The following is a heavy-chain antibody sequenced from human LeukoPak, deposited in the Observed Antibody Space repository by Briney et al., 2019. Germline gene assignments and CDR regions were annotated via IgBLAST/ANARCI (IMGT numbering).Heavy chain of an antibody. CDR1: GYTFSSYY. CDR2: INPSGGST. J-gene: IGHJ4*02. Sequence: GASVKVSCKASGYTFSSYYMHWVRQAPGQGLEWMGIINPSGGSTSYAQKFQGRVTMTRDTSTSTVYMELSSLRSEDTAVYYCASPPEGGANRYWGKGTLVTVSS. V-gene: IGHV1-46*01. CDR3: ASPPEGGANRY. D-gene: IGHD3-16*01.